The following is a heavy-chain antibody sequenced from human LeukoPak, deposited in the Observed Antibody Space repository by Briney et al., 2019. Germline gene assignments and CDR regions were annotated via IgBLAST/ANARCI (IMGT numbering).Heavy chain of an antibody. CDR2: ISYTGDNT. CDR1: GFTFSHYA. J-gene: IGHJ4*02. Sequence: GGSLRLSRAASGFTFSHYAMSWVRQAPGKGLEWVSVISYTGDNTYHADSVKGRFTISRDNSRNTLYLQMNRLRVEDTAVYYCAKIGGATPRYYFDYWGQGNLVTVSS. CDR3: AKIGGATPRYYFDY. V-gene: IGHV3-23*01. D-gene: IGHD3-16*01.